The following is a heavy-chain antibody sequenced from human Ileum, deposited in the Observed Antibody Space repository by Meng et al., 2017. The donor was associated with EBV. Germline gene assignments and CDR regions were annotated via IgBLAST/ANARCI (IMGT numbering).Heavy chain of an antibody. CDR2: IYFGGDT. V-gene: IGHV3-53*01. CDR3: ARGPDWAKGGY. Sequence: EHGGGLLPPGGSLGLSSAPSGFTVSSYHMSWVRQAPGKGLEWGSTIYFGGDTFYADSVKDRFTISRDNSKNTLFLQMNRLTVEDTAVYYCARGPDWAKGGYWGLGTLVTVSS. J-gene: IGHJ4*02. CDR1: GFTVSSYH. D-gene: IGHD3/OR15-3a*01.